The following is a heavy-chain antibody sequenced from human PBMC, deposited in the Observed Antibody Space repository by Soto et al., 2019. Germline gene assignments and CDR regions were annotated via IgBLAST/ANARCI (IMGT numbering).Heavy chain of an antibody. CDR2: IIPIFGTA. D-gene: IGHD3-22*01. V-gene: IGHV1-69*13. CDR1: GGTFSTYT. CDR3: ARGGWDSSGYYPNYFDY. J-gene: IGHJ4*02. Sequence: GASVKVSCKSSGGTFSTYTLAWVRQAPGQGLEWVGGIIPIFGTANYPQKLKGRVTITADESTSTAYMELSSLRSADTAVYYCARGGWDSSGYYPNYFDYWGQGTLVTVSS.